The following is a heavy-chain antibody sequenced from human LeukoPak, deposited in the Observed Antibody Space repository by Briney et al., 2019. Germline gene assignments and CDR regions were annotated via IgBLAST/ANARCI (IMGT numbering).Heavy chain of an antibody. CDR3: ARDQVLLWFGELSDYYYYYGMDV. D-gene: IGHD3-10*01. Sequence: PGGSLRLSCAASGFTFSSYSMNWVRQAPGKGLEWVSSISSSSSYIYYADSVKGRFTISRDNAKNSLYLQMNSLRAEDTAVYYCARDQVLLWFGELSDYYYYYGMDVWGQGTTVTVSS. CDR2: ISSSSSYI. CDR1: GFTFSSYS. V-gene: IGHV3-21*01. J-gene: IGHJ6*02.